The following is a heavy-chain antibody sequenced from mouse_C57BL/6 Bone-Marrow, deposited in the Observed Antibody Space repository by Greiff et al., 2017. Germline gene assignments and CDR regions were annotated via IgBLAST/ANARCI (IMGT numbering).Heavy chain of an antibody. J-gene: IGHJ1*03. Sequence: VQLQQSGAELVKPGASVKISCKASGYAFSSYWMNWVKQRPGKGLEWIGQIYPGDGDTNYNGKFKGKATLTADKSSSTAYMQLSSLTSEDSAVYFCAREGTTVVAHWYFDVGGRGTTVTVSS. CDR1: GYAFSSYW. CDR3: AREGTTVVAHWYFDV. D-gene: IGHD1-1*01. V-gene: IGHV1-80*01. CDR2: IYPGDGDT.